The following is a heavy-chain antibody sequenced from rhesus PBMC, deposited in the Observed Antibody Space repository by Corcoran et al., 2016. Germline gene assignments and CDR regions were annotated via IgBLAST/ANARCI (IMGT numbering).Heavy chain of an antibody. V-gene: IGHV4-73*01. CDR2: IDGTSTTT. J-gene: IGHJ4*01. D-gene: IGHD4-4*01. Sequence: QVKLQQWGEGLVKPSETLSLTCAVYGGSISGYYWSWIRQPPGKGLGWIGNIDGTSTTTTPIPSLYNRVTISQAPSKNQFSLKLTSVTAADTAVYYCARDPYGSDYWGQGVLVTVSS. CDR1: GGSISGYY. CDR3: ARDPYGSDY.